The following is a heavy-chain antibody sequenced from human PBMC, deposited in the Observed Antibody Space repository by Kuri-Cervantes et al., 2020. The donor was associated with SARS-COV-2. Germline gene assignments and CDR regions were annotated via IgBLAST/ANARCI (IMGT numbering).Heavy chain of an antibody. CDR3: ARRNRNYDFWSGYDY. J-gene: IGHJ4*02. Sequence: SETLSLTCTVSGGSISSHYWSWIRQPPGKGLEWIGYIYYSGSTNYNPSLKGRVTISVDTSKNQFSLKLSSVTAADTAVYYCARRNRNYDFWSGYDYWGQGTLVTVSS. D-gene: IGHD3-3*01. CDR1: GGSISSHY. V-gene: IGHV4-59*11. CDR2: IYYSGST.